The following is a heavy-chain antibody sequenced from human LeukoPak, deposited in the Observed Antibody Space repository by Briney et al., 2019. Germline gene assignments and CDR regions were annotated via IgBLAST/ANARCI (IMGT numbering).Heavy chain of an antibody. Sequence: GGSLRLSCAASGFTFSSYWMSWVRQAPGKGLEWVANIKQDGSEKYYVDSVKGRFTISRDNAKNSLYLQMNSLRAEDTAVYYCARAPVVPASYYYYYYMDVWGKGTTVTVSS. CDR3: ARAPVVPASYYYYYYMDV. CDR2: IKQDGSEK. V-gene: IGHV3-7*01. CDR1: GFTFSSYW. J-gene: IGHJ6*03. D-gene: IGHD2-2*01.